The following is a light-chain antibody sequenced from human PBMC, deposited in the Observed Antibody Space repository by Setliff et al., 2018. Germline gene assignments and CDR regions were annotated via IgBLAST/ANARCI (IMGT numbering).Light chain of an antibody. V-gene: IGLV1-44*01. J-gene: IGLJ2*01. CDR2: TNN. CDR1: SSNIGSNV. Sequence: QSVLTQPPSASGTPGQRVTISCSGSSSNIGSNVVNWYQQLPGTAPKLLIYTNNQRPSGVPDRFSGSKSGTSASLAINGLRSDDEADYYCAVWDDSLNGRVFGGGT. CDR3: AVWDDSLNGRV.